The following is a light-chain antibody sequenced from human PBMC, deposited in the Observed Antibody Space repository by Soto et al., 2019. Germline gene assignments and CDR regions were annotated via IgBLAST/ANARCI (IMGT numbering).Light chain of an antibody. V-gene: IGLV2-14*01. CDR3: ASYTTTTTLYEI. CDR2: EVS. Sequence: QSFLTQPASVSGSPGQSITISCTGTSSDVGASNYVSWYQQHPGKAPKLVIFEVSRRPSGVSDRFSGSKSGNTSSLPTSGLRAEDEADYYCASYTTTTTLYEIFGGGTKLTVL. CDR1: SSDVGASNY. J-gene: IGLJ2*01.